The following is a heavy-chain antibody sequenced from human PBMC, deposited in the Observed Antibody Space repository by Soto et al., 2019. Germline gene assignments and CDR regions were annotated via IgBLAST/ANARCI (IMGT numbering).Heavy chain of an antibody. J-gene: IGHJ5*02. V-gene: IGHV3-23*01. D-gene: IGHD6-19*01. CDR2: ISGSGGST. CDR3: AKDYSSGWYLQYNWFDP. CDR1: GFTFSSYA. Sequence: GGSLRLSCAASGFTFSSYAMSWVRQAPGKGLEWVSAISGSGGSTYYADSVKGRFTISRDNSKNTLYLQMNSLRAEDTAVYYCAKDYSSGWYLQYNWFDPWGQGTLVTVSS.